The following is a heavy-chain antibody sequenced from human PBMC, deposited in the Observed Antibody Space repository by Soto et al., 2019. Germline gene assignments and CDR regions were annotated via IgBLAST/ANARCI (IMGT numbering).Heavy chain of an antibody. J-gene: IGHJ6*02. CDR1: GFTFSSHA. CDR2: LSQTGP. V-gene: IGHV3-23*01. Sequence: GGSLRLSCAASGFTFSSHAMSWVRQSLVKGLELVSSLSQTGPYYADSVKGRFTISRDNSKNTLYLQMNSLRAEDTAVYYCASWSPLGDYYGMDVWGQGTTVTFSS. D-gene: IGHD6-13*01. CDR3: ASWSPLGDYYGMDV.